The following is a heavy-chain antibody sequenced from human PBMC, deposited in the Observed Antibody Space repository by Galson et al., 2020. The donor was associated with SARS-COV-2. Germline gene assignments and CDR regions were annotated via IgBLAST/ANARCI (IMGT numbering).Heavy chain of an antibody. CDR3: ARGAIAVAGTLAAYYYYGMDV. CDR2: INHSGST. CDR1: GGSFSGYY. D-gene: IGHD6-19*01. J-gene: IGHJ6*02. Sequence: ETSETLSLTCAVYGGSFSGYYWIWIRQPPGKGPEWIGEINHSGSTNYNPSLKSRVTISVDTSKHQFSLKLSSVTAADTAVYYCARGAIAVAGTLAAYYYYGMDVGAKGPRSPSP. V-gene: IGHV4-34*01.